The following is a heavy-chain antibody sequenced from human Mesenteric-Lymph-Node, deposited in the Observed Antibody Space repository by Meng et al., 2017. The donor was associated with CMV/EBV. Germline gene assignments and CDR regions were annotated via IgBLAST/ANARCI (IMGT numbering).Heavy chain of an antibody. CDR1: GGSISGYF. V-gene: IGHV4-34*01. CDR2: VNHSGST. Sequence: SETLSLTCTVSGGSISGYFWSWIRQSPGKGLEWIGEVNHSGSTNYNPSLKSRVTISVDTSKNQFSLKLSSVTAADTAVYYCARVGSRYSSYWFDPWGQGTLVTVSS. J-gene: IGHJ5*02. D-gene: IGHD5-18*01. CDR3: ARVGSRYSSYWFDP.